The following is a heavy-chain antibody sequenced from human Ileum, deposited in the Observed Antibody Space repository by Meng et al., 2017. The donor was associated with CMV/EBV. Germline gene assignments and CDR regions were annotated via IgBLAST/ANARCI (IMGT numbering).Heavy chain of an antibody. CDR1: DGSISSYY. J-gene: IGHJ4*02. CDR3: AREKSSCTSSTCYGVDS. D-gene: IGHD2-2*01. Sequence: QVQLQESGPGLAKPSETLSLTCTVSDGSISSYYWSWIRQSAGKGLEWIGRIHTSGTTNYNPSLKSRVTLSLDTSKDQFSLKLTSVTAADTAVYYCAREKSSCTSSTCYGVDSWGQGTLVTVSS. CDR2: IHTSGTT. V-gene: IGHV4-4*07.